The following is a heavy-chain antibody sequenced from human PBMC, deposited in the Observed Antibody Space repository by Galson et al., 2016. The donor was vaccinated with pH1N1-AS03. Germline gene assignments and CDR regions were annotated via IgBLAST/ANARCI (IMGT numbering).Heavy chain of an antibody. J-gene: IGHJ3*02. CDR1: GFTFRNFF. CDR3: TKGYLTSTAVIARDGLDI. V-gene: IGHV3-74*01. Sequence: SLRLSCAASGFTFRNFFMHWVRQVPGKGLVWVSRVHPDGTNTEYAASVKGRFTISRDGSKNTLYLQMNGLRGEDTAVYYCTKGYLTSTAVIARDGLDIWGQGTMVTVSS. CDR2: VHPDGTNT. D-gene: IGHD2-21*01.